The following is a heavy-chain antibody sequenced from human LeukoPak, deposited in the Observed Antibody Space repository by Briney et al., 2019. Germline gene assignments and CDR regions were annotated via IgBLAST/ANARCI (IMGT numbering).Heavy chain of an antibody. CDR2: IRSDGSTK. V-gene: IGHV3-30*02. CDR3: AKSRIVGPTPYDY. CDR1: GFTFNSYG. D-gene: IGHD1-26*01. Sequence: GGSLRLSCAASGFTFNSYGMDWVRQAPGKGLEWVAFIRSDGSTKYYAGSVKGRFTISRDNSNNTLFLQMNSLRAEDTALYYCAKSRIVGPTPYDYWGQGTLVTVSS. J-gene: IGHJ4*02.